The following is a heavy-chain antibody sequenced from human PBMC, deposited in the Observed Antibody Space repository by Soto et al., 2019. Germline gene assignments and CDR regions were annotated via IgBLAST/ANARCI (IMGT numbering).Heavy chain of an antibody. CDR1: GNTFTYRY. CDR2: ITPFSGDV. D-gene: IGHD1-26*01. J-gene: IGHJ4*02. CDR3: ATGGAGSGPFTWELPDH. V-gene: IGHV1-45*02. Sequence: QMQLVQSGAEVKKTGSTVTVSCQALGNTFTYRYLHWVRQAPGQALEWMGWITPFSGDVHYAQKFQETVTITRDRSINQAHMPMSSLGSEATTMYYCATGGAGSGPFTWELPDHWGQGTLVTVSS.